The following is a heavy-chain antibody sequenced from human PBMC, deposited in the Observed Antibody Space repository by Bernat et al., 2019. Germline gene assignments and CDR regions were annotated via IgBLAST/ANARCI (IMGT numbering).Heavy chain of an antibody. J-gene: IGHJ4*02. CDR1: GDSVSRTNAA. CDR3: TRTRSGANGGDY. Sequence: QIQLQQSGPGLMRPSQTLSLTCAISGDSVSRTNAAWDWTRQSPSRGLEWLGRTYYRSQWHYDYAASVKSRITVIPDTSKNQFSLQLNSLTPEDTAIYYCTRTRSGANGGDYWGQGTLVTVSS. V-gene: IGHV6-1*01. CDR2: TYYRSQWHY. D-gene: IGHD3-22*01.